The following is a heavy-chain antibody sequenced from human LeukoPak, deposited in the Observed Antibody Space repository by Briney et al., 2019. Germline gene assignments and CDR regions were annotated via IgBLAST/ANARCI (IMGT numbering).Heavy chain of an antibody. Sequence: ASETLSLTCTVSGYSISSGYYWGWIRQPPGKGLEWIGSIYHSGSTYYNPSLKSRVTISVDTSKNQFSLKLSSVTAADTAVYYCAGGVGEVAKYRGGFDYWGQGTLVTVSS. CDR1: GYSISSGYY. J-gene: IGHJ4*02. D-gene: IGHD2-21*01. CDR2: IYHSGST. CDR3: AGGVGEVAKYRGGFDY. V-gene: IGHV4-38-2*02.